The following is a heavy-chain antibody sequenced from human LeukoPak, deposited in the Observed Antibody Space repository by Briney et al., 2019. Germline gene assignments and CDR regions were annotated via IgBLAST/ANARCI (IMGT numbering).Heavy chain of an antibody. J-gene: IGHJ5*02. CDR1: GYTSTDFY. V-gene: IGHV1-2*02. CDR2: INPNSGGT. CDR3: ARVVRGSGNYNWFDP. Sequence: GASVKVSCKASGYTSTDFYIHWVRQAPGQGLEWMGWINPNSGGTKYAQKFQARVTMTRDTPISTLYMELSSLRPEDTAVYYCARVVRGSGNYNWFDPWGQGTLVTVSS. D-gene: IGHD3-10*01.